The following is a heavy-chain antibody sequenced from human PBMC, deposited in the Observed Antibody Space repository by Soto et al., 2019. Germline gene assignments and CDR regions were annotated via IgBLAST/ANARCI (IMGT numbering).Heavy chain of an antibody. CDR2: INPSGGST. CDR1: GYTFTSYY. V-gene: IGHV1-46*01. CDR3: ARDFGNPYDYYDSSGYYYGDI. Sequence: ASVKVSCKASGYTFTSYYMHWVRQAPGQGLEWMGIINPSGGSTSCAQKFQGRVTMTRDTSTSTVYMELSSLRSEDTAVYYCARDFGNPYDYYDSSGYYYGDIWGQGTLVTVSS. J-gene: IGHJ4*02. D-gene: IGHD3-22*01.